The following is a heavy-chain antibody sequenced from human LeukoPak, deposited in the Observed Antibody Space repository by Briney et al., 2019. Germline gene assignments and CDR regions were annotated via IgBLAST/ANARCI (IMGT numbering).Heavy chain of an antibody. Sequence: GGSLRLSCAASGFTFSSYEMNWVRQAPGKGLEWVSYISSSGSTIYYADSVKGRFTISRDNAKNSLYLQMNSLRAEDTAVYYCTSVKWLSDAFDIWGQGTMVTVSS. CDR2: ISSSGSTI. CDR3: TSVKWLSDAFDI. CDR1: GFTFSSYE. J-gene: IGHJ3*02. V-gene: IGHV3-48*03. D-gene: IGHD3-22*01.